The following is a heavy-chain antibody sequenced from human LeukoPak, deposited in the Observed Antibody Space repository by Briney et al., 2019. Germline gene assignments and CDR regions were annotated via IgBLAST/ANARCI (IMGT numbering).Heavy chain of an antibody. V-gene: IGHV3-30*02. D-gene: IGHD3-3*01. CDR3: AKVFTISPQRSYYYYMDV. CDR1: GFTFSSYG. J-gene: IGHJ6*03. Sequence: GGSLRLSCAASGFTFSSYGMHWVRQAPGKGLEWVAFIRYDGSNKYYADSVKGRFTISRDNSKNTLYLQMNSLRAEDTAVYYCAKVFTISPQRSYYYYMDVWGKGTTVTVSS. CDR2: IRYDGSNK.